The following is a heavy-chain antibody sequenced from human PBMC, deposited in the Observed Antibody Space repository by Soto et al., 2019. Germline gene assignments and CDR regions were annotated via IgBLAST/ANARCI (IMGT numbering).Heavy chain of an antibody. CDR2: IIPILCIA. J-gene: IGHJ4*02. CDR1: GGTFSSYT. D-gene: IGHD5-12*01. Sequence: SVKVSCKASGGTFSSYTISWVRQAPGQGLEWMGRIIPILCIANYAQKFQGRVTITADKSTSTAYMELSSLRSEDTAVYYCTVHGGYDFDYWGQGTLVTVSS. V-gene: IGHV1-69*02. CDR3: TVHGGYDFDY.